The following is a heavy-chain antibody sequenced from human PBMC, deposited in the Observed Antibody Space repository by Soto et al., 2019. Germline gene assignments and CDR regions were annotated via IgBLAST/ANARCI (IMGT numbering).Heavy chain of an antibody. J-gene: IGHJ5*02. Sequence: ASVKVSCKASGYTFTSYAMHWVRQAPGQRLEWMGWINAGNGNTKYSQKFQGRVTITRDTSASTAYMGLSSLRSEDTAVYYCARVGCSGGSCYGKNWFDPWGQGTLVTVSS. V-gene: IGHV1-3*01. CDR3: ARVGCSGGSCYGKNWFDP. CDR1: GYTFTSYA. CDR2: INAGNGNT. D-gene: IGHD2-15*01.